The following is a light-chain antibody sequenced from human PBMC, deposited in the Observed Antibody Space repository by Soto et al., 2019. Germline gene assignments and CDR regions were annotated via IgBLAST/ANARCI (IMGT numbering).Light chain of an antibody. CDR1: QSVNSN. CDR3: QQYNNWPWT. V-gene: IGKV3D-15*01. CDR2: GAS. J-gene: IGKJ1*01. Sequence: EIVMTQSPAMLSVSPGERATLSCRASQSVNSNLAWYQQKPGQAPRLLIYGASTRATGIPARFSGGGSGTEFTLTISSLQSEDFAVYYCQQYNNWPWTFGQGTKVDIK.